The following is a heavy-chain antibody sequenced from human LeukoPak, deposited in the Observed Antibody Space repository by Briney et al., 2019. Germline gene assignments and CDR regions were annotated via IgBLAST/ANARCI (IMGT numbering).Heavy chain of an antibody. D-gene: IGHD6-13*01. CDR1: GYTFTGYY. CDR2: INPNSGGT. Sequence: ASVKVSCKASGYTFTGYYMHWVRQAPGQGLEWMGWINPNSGGTNYAQKFQGRVTMTRDTSISTAYMELSGLRSDDTAVYYCARVGVAAAGYPFDYWGQGTLVTVSS. CDR3: ARVGVAAAGYPFDY. V-gene: IGHV1-2*02. J-gene: IGHJ4*02.